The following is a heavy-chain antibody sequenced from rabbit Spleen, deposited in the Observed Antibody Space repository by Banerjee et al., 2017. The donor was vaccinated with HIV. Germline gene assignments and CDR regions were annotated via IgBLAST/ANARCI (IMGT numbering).Heavy chain of an antibody. V-gene: IGHV1S40*01. CDR2: IYTTNTAIT. J-gene: IGHJ4*01. D-gene: IGHD7-1*01. CDR1: GIDFSSSYW. CDR3: ARETWGSTGNYGL. Sequence: QSLEESGGDLVKPGASLTLTCKASGIDFSSSYWICWVRQAPGKGLEWIACIYTTNTAITHYASWAKGRFTITKTSSTTVTLQVTSLTAADTATYFCARETWGSTGNYGLWGPGTLVT.